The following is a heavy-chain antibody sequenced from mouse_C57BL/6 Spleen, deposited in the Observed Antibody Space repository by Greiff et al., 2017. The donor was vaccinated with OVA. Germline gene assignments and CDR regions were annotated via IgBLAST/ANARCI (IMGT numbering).Heavy chain of an antibody. Sequence: QVQLQQSGAELVRPGTSVKVSCKASGYAFTNYLIEWVKQRPGQGLEWIGVINPGSGGTNYNEKFKGKATLTADKSSSTAYMQLSSLTSEDSAVYFCAREGGRVYYGSSSPFDYWGQGTTLTVSS. CDR1: GYAFTNYL. J-gene: IGHJ2*01. CDR3: AREGGRVYYGSSSPFDY. CDR2: INPGSGGT. D-gene: IGHD1-1*01. V-gene: IGHV1-54*01.